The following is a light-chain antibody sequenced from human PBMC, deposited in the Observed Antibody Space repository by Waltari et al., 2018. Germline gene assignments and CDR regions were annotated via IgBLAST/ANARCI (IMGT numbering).Light chain of an antibody. J-gene: IGLJ2*01. CDR3: CSYAGSYTL. Sequence: QSALTQPRSVSGSPGQSVTISCTGTSSDVGGYNYDSWYQQHPGKAPKLMIYDVSKRPSGVPDRFSGSKSGNTASLTISGLQAEDEADYYCCSYAGSYTLFGGGT. CDR2: DVS. V-gene: IGLV2-11*01. CDR1: SSDVGGYNY.